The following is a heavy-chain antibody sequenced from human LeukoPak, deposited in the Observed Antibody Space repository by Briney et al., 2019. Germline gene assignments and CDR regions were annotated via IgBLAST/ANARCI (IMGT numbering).Heavy chain of an antibody. J-gene: IGHJ4*02. CDR3: ARVYCGGDCYRGFFDY. D-gene: IGHD2-21*02. V-gene: IGHV1-69*05. CDR1: GGTFSSYA. CDR2: IIPIFGTA. Sequence: ASVKVSCKASGGTFSSYAISWVRQAPGRGREWMGRIIPIFGTANYAQKFQGRVTITTDESTSTAYMELSSLRSEYTAVYYCARVYCGGDCYRGFFDYWGQGTLVTVSS.